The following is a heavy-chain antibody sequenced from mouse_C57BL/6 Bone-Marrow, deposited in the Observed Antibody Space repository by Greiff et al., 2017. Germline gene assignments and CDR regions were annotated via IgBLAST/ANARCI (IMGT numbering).Heavy chain of an antibody. CDR1: GFSLTSYG. D-gene: IGHD1-1*01. CDR3: AKKGKKLLGGAMDY. J-gene: IGHJ4*01. CDR2: IWRGGSN. Sequence: QVQLQQSGPGLVQPSQSLSITCTVSGFSLTSYGVHWVRQSPGKGLEWLGVIWRGGSNDYNAAFMSRLSLTKDKSKSQVVFKMNSLQADDTAIYYWAKKGKKLLGGAMDYWGQGTSVTVSS. V-gene: IGHV2-5*01.